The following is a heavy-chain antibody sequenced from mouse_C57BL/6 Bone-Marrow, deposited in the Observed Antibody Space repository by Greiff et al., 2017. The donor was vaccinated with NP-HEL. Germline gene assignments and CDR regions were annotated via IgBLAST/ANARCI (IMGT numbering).Heavy chain of an antibody. CDR2: IDPNSGGT. D-gene: IGHD1-1*01. Sequence: QVQLQQPGAELVKPGASVNLSCKPSGSTFPASLMPWVRQSPGRGLEWIGRIDPNSGGTKYNEKFKSKATLTVDKPSSTAYMQLNSLTSEDSAVYYCARYYYGSSSFDYWGQGTTLTVSS. CDR1: GSTFPASL. CDR3: ARYYYGSSSFDY. V-gene: IGHV1-72*01. J-gene: IGHJ2*01.